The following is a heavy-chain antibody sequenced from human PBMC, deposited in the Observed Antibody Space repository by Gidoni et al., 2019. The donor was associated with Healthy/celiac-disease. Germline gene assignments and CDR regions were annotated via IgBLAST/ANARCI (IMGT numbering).Heavy chain of an antibody. CDR2: IYPGDSDT. CDR1: GYSFTSYW. J-gene: IGHJ4*02. Sequence: EVQLVQSEAEVKKPGESLKISCKGSGYSFTSYWIGWVRQMPGKGLEWMGIIYPGDSDTRYSPSFQGQVTISADKSISTAYLQWSSLKASDTAMYYCARRPLGDYYDSSGYEPYYFDYWGQGTLVTVSS. V-gene: IGHV5-51*03. D-gene: IGHD3-22*01. CDR3: ARRPLGDYYDSSGYEPYYFDY.